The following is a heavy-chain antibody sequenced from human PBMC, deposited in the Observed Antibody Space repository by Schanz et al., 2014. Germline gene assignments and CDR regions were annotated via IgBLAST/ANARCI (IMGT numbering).Heavy chain of an antibody. V-gene: IGHV1-69*08. Sequence: QVQLVQSGAEVKKPGSSVKVSCTASGGTFSSYTISWIRQAPGQGLEWMGRIIPSLGLAKYEQKFQDKVTITADTSTTTAYMELSGLRSDDTDVYYCARDQSPYTNSSDVRYFDYWGQGSLVTVSS. CDR3: ARDQSPYTNSSDVRYFDY. D-gene: IGHD6-6*01. CDR1: GGTFSSYT. CDR2: IIPSLGLA. J-gene: IGHJ4*02.